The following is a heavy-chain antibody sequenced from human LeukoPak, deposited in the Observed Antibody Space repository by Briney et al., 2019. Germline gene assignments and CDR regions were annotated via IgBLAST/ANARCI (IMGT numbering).Heavy chain of an antibody. D-gene: IGHD3-10*01. Sequence: PGGSLRLSCSASGFTLRSYAMGWVRQAPGKGLEWVSAISDTGDKTYYADSVKGRFTISRDNSRNTLYLQMSRLRAEDTALFYCAKMTDSTPYSSGTFDSWGQGTLVTVPS. CDR2: ISDTGDKT. J-gene: IGHJ4*02. CDR1: GFTLRSYA. CDR3: AKMTDSTPYSSGTFDS. V-gene: IGHV3-23*01.